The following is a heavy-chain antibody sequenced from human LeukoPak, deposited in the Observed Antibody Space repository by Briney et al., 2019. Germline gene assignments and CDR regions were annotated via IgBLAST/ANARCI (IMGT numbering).Heavy chain of an antibody. CDR2: IYPSDSDT. CDR3: ARPEGGNGMDV. Sequence: GAALKISCKGSGSSFTTYWIGWGRQMPGKGLEWRGIIYPSDSDTKYSPSLQGQVTISVDKPISTAYLQWSSLKASDPAMYYCARPEGGNGMDVWGQGTTVTVSS. CDR1: GSSFTTYW. D-gene: IGHD1-26*01. V-gene: IGHV5-51*01. J-gene: IGHJ6*02.